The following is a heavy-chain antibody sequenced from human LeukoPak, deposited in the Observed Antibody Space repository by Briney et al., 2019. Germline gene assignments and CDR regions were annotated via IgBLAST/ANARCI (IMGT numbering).Heavy chain of an antibody. D-gene: IGHD4-11*01. Sequence: PSETLSLTCTVSGGSISSSTYYWDWIRQPPGKGLEWIANTYYTGTSYYNASLKSRVTISVDTSKNQFSLKLSSVTAADTAVYYCARVKGPSYMYYFDYWGQGTLVTVSS. J-gene: IGHJ4*02. CDR2: TYYTGTS. CDR1: GGSISSSTYY. CDR3: ARVKGPSYMYYFDY. V-gene: IGHV4-39*07.